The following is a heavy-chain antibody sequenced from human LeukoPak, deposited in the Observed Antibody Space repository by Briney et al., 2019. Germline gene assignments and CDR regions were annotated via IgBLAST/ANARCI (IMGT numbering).Heavy chain of an antibody. CDR1: GGSISSGDYY. J-gene: IGHJ4*02. CDR3: ARLFWGLYYFDY. D-gene: IGHD7-27*01. Sequence: SETLSLTCTVSGGSISSGDYYWSWIRQPPGKGLEWIGYIYYSGSTYYNPSLKSRVTISVDTSKNQFSLKLSSVTAADTAVYYCARLFWGLYYFDYWGQGTLVTVSS. V-gene: IGHV4-30-4*08. CDR2: IYYSGST.